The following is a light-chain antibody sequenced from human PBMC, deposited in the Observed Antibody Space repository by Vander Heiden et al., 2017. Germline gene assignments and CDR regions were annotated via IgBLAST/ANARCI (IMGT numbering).Light chain of an antibody. V-gene: IGLV3-1*01. Sequence: SYELTQPPSVSVSPGQTASITCSGDKLGDKYACWYQQKPGQSPVLVIYQDSKRPSGIPERFYGSNSGKTATLTISGTQAMEEADYYCQAWDSSSGVFGGGTKLTVL. J-gene: IGLJ2*01. CDR1: KLGDKY. CDR3: QAWDSSSGV. CDR2: QDS.